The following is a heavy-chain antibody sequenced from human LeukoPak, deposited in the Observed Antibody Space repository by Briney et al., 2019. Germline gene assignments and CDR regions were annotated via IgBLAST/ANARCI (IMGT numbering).Heavy chain of an antibody. Sequence: GGSLRLSCAASGFTFSDYGMSWVRQAPGKGLEWVSGISGSGGSTYYADSVKGRFAISRDNAKNSLYLQMNSLRAEDTAVYYCARDLGYCSGGSCRKDYWGQGTLVTVSS. CDR2: ISGSGGST. D-gene: IGHD2-15*01. V-gene: IGHV3-23*01. CDR3: ARDLGYCSGGSCRKDY. J-gene: IGHJ4*02. CDR1: GFTFSDYG.